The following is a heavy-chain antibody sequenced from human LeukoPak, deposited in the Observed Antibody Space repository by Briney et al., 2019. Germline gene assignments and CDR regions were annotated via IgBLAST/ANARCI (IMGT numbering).Heavy chain of an antibody. D-gene: IGHD3-3*01. CDR2: IYYSGST. V-gene: IGHV4-39*07. Sequence: SETLSLTCTVSGGSISSSSYHWGWIRQPPGKGLEWIGSIYYSGSTYYNPSLKSRVTISVDTSKNQFSLKLSSVTAADTAVYYCAREVGYDFWSGYYRYNWFDPWGQGALVTVSS. CDR1: GGSISSSSYH. J-gene: IGHJ5*02. CDR3: AREVGYDFWSGYYRYNWFDP.